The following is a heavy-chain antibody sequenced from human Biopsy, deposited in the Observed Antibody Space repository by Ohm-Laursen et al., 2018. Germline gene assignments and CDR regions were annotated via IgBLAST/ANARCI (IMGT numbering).Heavy chain of an antibody. D-gene: IGHD1-7*01. CDR3: GRAVRNQLLTDP. CDR2: LNPVSGNS. CDR1: GYTFTSYD. Sequence: SVKASCKASGYTFTSYDITWVRQASGQGPEWIGWLNPVSGNSNFGQKFRGRVTVTSDNSISTAYMELSGLTSDDTATYYCGRAVRNQLLTDPWGQGTLVTVTS. J-gene: IGHJ5*02. V-gene: IGHV1-8*01.